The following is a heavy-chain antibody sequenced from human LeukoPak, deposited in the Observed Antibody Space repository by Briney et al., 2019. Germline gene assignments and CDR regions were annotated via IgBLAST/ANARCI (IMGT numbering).Heavy chain of an antibody. J-gene: IGHJ5*02. CDR1: GYTFTSYY. CDR3: ARVRGAYRNWFDP. V-gene: IGHV1-2*02. D-gene: IGHD3-16*01. Sequence: GASVKVSCKASGYTFTSYYMHWVRQAPGQGLEWMGWINPNSGGTNYAQKFQGRVTMTRDTSISTAYMELSRLRSDDTAVYYCARVRGAYRNWFDPWGQGTLVTVSS. CDR2: INPNSGGT.